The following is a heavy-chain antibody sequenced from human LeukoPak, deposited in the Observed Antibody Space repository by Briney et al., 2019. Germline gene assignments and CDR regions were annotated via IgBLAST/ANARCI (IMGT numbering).Heavy chain of an antibody. CDR1: GGSFSIYA. J-gene: IGHJ4*02. D-gene: IGHD3-3*01. V-gene: IGHV1-69*04. CDR2: IIPIFGIA. CDR3: ASANYDFSDY. Sequence: GASGKVSFKSSGGSFSIYAIGLVRQGPGQGLELVGRIIPIFGIAKYAQKFQGRVTIPADKSTRKAHMEMSSLRSEDTAVYSCASANYDFSDYWGQGTLVTVSS.